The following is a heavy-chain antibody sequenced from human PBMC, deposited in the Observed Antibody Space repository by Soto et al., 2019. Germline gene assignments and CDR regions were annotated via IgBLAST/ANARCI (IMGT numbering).Heavy chain of an antibody. CDR2: IMPVFGTP. D-gene: IGHD4-4*01. V-gene: IGHV1-69*01. CDR1: GGSFSSYM. Sequence: QVLLVQSGAEVKKPGSSVKVSCQAAGGSFSSYMVSWVRQAPGQGVDYMGGIMPVFGTPTYTEKFQGRVTITADESTGTAYLELTSLKSDDTAVYYCARGVTANYMGGDAFAIWGQGTMVTVSS. CDR3: ARGVTANYMGGDAFAI. J-gene: IGHJ3*02.